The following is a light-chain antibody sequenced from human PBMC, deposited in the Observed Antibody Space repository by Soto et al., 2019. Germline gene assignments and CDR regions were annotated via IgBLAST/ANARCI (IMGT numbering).Light chain of an antibody. Sequence: MTQSPATLSVSPGERATLSCRASQSVSSNLAWYQQKPGQAPRLLIYGASTRATDIPARFSGSGSGTEFTLTISSLQSEDFAVYYCQQYNNWPITFGQGTRLEIK. CDR1: QSVSSN. CDR3: QQYNNWPIT. J-gene: IGKJ5*01. V-gene: IGKV3-15*01. CDR2: GAS.